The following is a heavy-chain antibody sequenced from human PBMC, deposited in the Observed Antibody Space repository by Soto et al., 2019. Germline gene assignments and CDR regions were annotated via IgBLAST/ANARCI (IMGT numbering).Heavy chain of an antibody. V-gene: IGHV3-21*01. CDR3: ARDLETTVAAFDF. CDR1: GFRFSTYT. D-gene: IGHD6-13*01. CDR2: ISGTGGSI. J-gene: IGHJ4*02. Sequence: GGSLRLSCAASGFRFSTYTMNWVRQAPGKRLEWVSSISGTGGSINYADSVKGRFTISRDDAKSSLYLQKNSLRVEDTAVYYCARDLETTVAAFDFWGLGTLVTVSS.